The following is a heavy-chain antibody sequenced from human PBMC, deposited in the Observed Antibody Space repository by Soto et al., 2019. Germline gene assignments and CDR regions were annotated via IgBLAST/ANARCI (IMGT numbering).Heavy chain of an antibody. V-gene: IGHV3-23*01. J-gene: IGHJ4*02. D-gene: IGHD6-13*01. CDR3: ANEVKGYDLDY. CDR1: GFTFDNYA. Sequence: PGGSLRLSCAASGFTFDNYAMHWVRQAPWKGLEWVSGISGSGGSTYYADSVKGRFTISRENSKNTLYLQMNSLRAEDTAVYYCANEVKGYDLDYWGQGTRVTVSS. CDR2: ISGSGGST.